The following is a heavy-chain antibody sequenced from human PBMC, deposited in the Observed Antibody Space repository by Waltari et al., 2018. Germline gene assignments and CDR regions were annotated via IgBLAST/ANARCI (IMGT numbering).Heavy chain of an antibody. D-gene: IGHD1-26*01. J-gene: IGHJ3*02. CDR2: VDPDDGET. V-gene: IGHV1-69-2*01. CDR3: ATTLIVVAANPVFDI. Sequence: EVQLVQSGAEVKKPGATVKISCKASGYTFVHYYMHWLQQAPGKGPEWMGRVDPDDGETMYADNFQGRVTITTDKSTDTAYMEMSGLKSEDTAVYYCATTLIVVAANPVFDIWGQGTMVTVSS. CDR1: GYTFVHYY.